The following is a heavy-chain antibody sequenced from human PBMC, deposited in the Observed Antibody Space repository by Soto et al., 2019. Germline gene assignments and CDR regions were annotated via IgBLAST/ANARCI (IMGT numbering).Heavy chain of an antibody. Sequence: GASVKVSCKASGYTFTGYYMHWVRQAPGQGLEWMGWINPNSGGTNYAQKFQGRVTMTRDTSISTAYMELSRLRSDDTAVYYCARADSSGYSEFDYWGQGTLVTVSS. D-gene: IGHD3-22*01. CDR3: ARADSSGYSEFDY. V-gene: IGHV1-2*02. CDR1: GYTFTGYY. J-gene: IGHJ4*02. CDR2: INPNSGGT.